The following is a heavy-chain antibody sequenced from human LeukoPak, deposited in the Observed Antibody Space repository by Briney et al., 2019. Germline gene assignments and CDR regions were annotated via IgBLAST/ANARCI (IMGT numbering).Heavy chain of an antibody. Sequence: SSETLSLTCTISGGSISITTYYWGWVRQPPGKGLEWIGSMSYSGSTFYNPSLKSRVTVSLDMSTNQFSLRLSSVTAADTAAYYCARGPVGYCSGGSCYPAGVDYWGQGTLVTVSS. CDR3: ARGPVGYCSGGSCYPAGVDY. J-gene: IGHJ4*02. V-gene: IGHV4-39*07. CDR2: MSYSGST. D-gene: IGHD2-15*01. CDR1: GGSISITTYY.